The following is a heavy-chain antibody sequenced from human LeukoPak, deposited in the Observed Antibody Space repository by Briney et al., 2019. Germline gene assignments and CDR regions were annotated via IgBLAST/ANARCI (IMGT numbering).Heavy chain of an antibody. V-gene: IGHV1-69*04. D-gene: IGHD5-18*01. CDR3: ARGDVDTAMVYYFDY. CDR1: GGTFSSYA. J-gene: IGHJ4*02. CDR2: IIPILGIA. Sequence: SVKVSCKAPGGTFSSYAISWVRQAPGQGLEWMGRIIPILGIANYAQKFQGRVTITADKSTSTAYMELSSLRSEDTAVYYCARGDVDTAMVYYFDYWGQGTLVTVSS.